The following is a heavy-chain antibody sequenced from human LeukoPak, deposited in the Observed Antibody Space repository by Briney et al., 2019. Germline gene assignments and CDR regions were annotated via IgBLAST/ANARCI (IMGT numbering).Heavy chain of an antibody. J-gene: IGHJ6*02. CDR1: GGTFSSYA. D-gene: IGHD6-6*01. Sequence: SVKVSCKASGGTFSSYAISWVRQAPGQGLEWMGGIIPIFGTANYAQKFQGRVTITADESTSTAYMELSSLRSEDTAVYYCGRGRYSSSIDSMDVWGQGTTVTVSS. CDR2: IIPIFGTA. V-gene: IGHV1-69*13. CDR3: GRGRYSSSIDSMDV.